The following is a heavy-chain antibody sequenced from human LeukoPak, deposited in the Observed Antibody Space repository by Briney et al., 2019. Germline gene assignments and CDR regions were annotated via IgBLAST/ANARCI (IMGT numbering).Heavy chain of an antibody. Sequence: TSETLSLTRSVSGGSISNYYWSWIRQPPGKGLEWIGYTSYSGRTNYNPSLKSRVTISVDTSKSQISLKVTSVTAADTAVYYCAALYSGYEFDFWGQGILVTVSS. V-gene: IGHV4-59*01. J-gene: IGHJ4*02. CDR3: AALYSGYEFDF. CDR2: TSYSGRT. D-gene: IGHD5-12*01. CDR1: GGSISNYY.